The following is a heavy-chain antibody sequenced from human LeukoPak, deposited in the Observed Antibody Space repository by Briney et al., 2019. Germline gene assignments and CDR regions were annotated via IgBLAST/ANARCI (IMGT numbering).Heavy chain of an antibody. J-gene: IGHJ4*02. CDR2: INPNSGGT. CDR3: ATYSSGWYVVQ. CDR1: GYTFTGYY. D-gene: IGHD6-19*01. V-gene: IGHV1-2*02. Sequence: ALVKVSCKGSGYTFTGYYMHWVRQAPGQGLEWMGWINPNSGGTNYAQKFQGRVTMTRDTSISTAYMELSSLRSDDTAVYYCATYSSGWYVVQWGQGTLVTVSS.